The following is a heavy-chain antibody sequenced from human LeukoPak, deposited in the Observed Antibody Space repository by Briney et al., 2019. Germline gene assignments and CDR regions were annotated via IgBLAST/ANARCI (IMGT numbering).Heavy chain of an antibody. D-gene: IGHD6-19*01. CDR2: IDPSGSSS. Sequence: GESLRISCTTSGYTFTTYRITWVRQVPGKGLEWMGRIDPSGSSSTYSPSFQGHVTISVDQSIRTAYLQWSSLEASDTAIYYCARSSRTNRRGWYGFYYFDYWGQGTRVTVSS. J-gene: IGHJ4*02. CDR3: ARSSRTNRRGWYGFYYFDY. CDR1: GYTFTTYR. V-gene: IGHV5-10-1*01.